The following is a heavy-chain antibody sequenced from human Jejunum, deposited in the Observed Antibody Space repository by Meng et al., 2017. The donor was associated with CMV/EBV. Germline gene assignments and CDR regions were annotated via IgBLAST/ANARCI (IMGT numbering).Heavy chain of an antibody. J-gene: IGHJ5*02. CDR1: GGSINNGDYY. CDR3: VRDNTVTGTTDS. D-gene: IGHD1-7*01. CDR2: TYYSGAT. Sequence: GGSINNGDYYWSWIRQAPGKGLECLGFTYYSGATYSSPSLRGRLTISIDTSRNQFSLKLRSVTAADTAVYYCVRDNTVTGTTDSWGQGTLVTVSS. V-gene: IGHV4-30-4*01.